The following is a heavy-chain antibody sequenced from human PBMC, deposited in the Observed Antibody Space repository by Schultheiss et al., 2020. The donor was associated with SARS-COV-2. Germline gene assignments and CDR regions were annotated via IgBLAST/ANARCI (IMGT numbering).Heavy chain of an antibody. CDR3: ARGPYLAYYYYYGMDV. D-gene: IGHD2-2*02. V-gene: IGHV4-61*01. CDR1: GGSVSSGSYY. CDR2: INHSGST. Sequence: SETLSLTCTVSGGSVSSGSYYWSWIRQPTGKGLEWIGEINHSGSTNYNPSLKSRVTISVDTSKNQFSLKLSSVTAADTAVYYCARGPYLAYYYYYGMDVWGQGTTVTVSS. J-gene: IGHJ6*02.